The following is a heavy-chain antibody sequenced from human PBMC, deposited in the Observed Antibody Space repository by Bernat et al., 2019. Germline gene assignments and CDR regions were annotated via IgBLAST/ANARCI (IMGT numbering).Heavy chain of an antibody. CDR3: ARFGVVGAFDI. V-gene: IGHV4-38-2*01. J-gene: IGHJ3*02. D-gene: IGHD2-15*01. CDR2: IYHSGST. Sequence: QVQLQESGPGLVKPSETLSLTCAVSGYSISSGYYWGWIRQPPGKGLEWIGSIYHSGSTYYNPSLKSRVTISVDTSKNQFSLKLSSVTAADTAVYYCARFGVVGAFDIWGQGTMVTVS. CDR1: GYSISSGYY.